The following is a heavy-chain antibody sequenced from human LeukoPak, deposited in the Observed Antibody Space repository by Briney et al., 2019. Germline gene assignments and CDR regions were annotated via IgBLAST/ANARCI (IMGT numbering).Heavy chain of an antibody. J-gene: IGHJ4*02. CDR3: ARVDSSGWRGYYFDY. Sequence: SETLSFTCTVSGGSISSYYWSWIRQPAGKGLEWIGRIYTSGSTNYNPSLKSRVTMSVDTSKNQFSLKLSSVTAADTAVYYCARVDSSGWRGYYFDYWGQGTLVTVSS. V-gene: IGHV4-4*07. CDR2: IYTSGST. CDR1: GGSISSYY. D-gene: IGHD6-19*01.